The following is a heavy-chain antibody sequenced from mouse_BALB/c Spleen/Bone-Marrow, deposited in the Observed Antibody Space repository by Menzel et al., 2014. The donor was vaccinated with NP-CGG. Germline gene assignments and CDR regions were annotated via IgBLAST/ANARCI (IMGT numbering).Heavy chain of an antibody. V-gene: IGHV5-12*02. CDR2: ISNGGGST. CDR3: ARGGIYYGMDY. J-gene: IGHJ4*01. CDR1: GFTFSDYY. Sequence: EVQLVESGGGLVQPGGSLKLSCATSGFTFSDYYMYWVRQTPEKRLEWVAYISNGGGSTYYPDTVKGRFTISRDNAKNXLYLQMSRLKSEDTAMYYCARGGIYYGMDYWGQGTSVTVSS.